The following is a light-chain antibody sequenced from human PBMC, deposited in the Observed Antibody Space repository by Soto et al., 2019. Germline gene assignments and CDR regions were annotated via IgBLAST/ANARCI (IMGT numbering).Light chain of an antibody. J-gene: IGKJ1*01. Sequence: EIVLTQSPATLSLSPGERATLSCRASQSVSSYLAWYQQKPGQAPRLLIYDASNRATDIPARFSGSGSGTDFTLTISSLEPEDFAVYYCQQRSNWLVTFGQGTKVDIK. V-gene: IGKV3-11*01. CDR2: DAS. CDR1: QSVSSY. CDR3: QQRSNWLVT.